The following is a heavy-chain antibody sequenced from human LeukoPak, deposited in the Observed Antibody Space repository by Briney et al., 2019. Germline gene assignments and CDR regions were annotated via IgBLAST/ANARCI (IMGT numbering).Heavy chain of an antibody. J-gene: IGHJ3*02. D-gene: IGHD3-22*01. CDR1: GGSINSYY. CDR3: ARNRPAKHYYDISGSRGNAFDI. Sequence: PSETLSLTCTVSGGSINSYYWSWIRQPPGKGLEWIGYIYYGGSTNYNPSLNSRVTISVDTSKNQFSPKLSSVTAAGTAVYYCARNRPAKHYYDISGSRGNAFDIWGQGTMVTVSS. CDR2: IYYGGST. V-gene: IGHV4-59*01.